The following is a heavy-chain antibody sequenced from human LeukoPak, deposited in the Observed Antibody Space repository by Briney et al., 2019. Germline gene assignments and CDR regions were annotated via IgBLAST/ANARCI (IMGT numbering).Heavy chain of an antibody. V-gene: IGHV4-59*08. J-gene: IGHJ5*01. CDR2: IYYSGGN. CDR3: ARVGGSAYPSTGFDF. D-gene: IGHD3-16*01. Sequence: SETLSLTCTVSGGSISGYYWSWIRQPPGKGLEWIGNIYYSGGNKYNPSLKSRVIISVDTSKNQFSLKLSSVTAADTAVYNCARVGGSAYPSTGFDFWGQGTLVTVSS. CDR1: GGSISGYY.